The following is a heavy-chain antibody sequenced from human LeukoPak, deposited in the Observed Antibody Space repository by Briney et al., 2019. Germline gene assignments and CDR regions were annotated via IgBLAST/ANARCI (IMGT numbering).Heavy chain of an antibody. CDR3: ARVRSIAVGGYYFDY. V-gene: IGHV1-18*01. D-gene: IGHD6-19*01. CDR2: ISAYNGNT. CDR1: GYTFTSYG. Sequence: ASVKVACKASGYTFTSYGISWVRQAPGQGLEWMGWISAYNGNTNYAQKLQGRVTMTTDTSTSTAYMELRSLRSDDTAVYYCARVRSIAVGGYYFDYWGQGTLVTVSS. J-gene: IGHJ4*02.